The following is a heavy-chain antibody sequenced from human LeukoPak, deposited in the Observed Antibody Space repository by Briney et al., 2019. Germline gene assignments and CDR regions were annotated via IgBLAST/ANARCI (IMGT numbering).Heavy chain of an antibody. CDR3: ARDLEMATPRPSRGNWFDP. J-gene: IGHJ5*02. CDR1: GFTFSSYA. V-gene: IGHV3-30-3*01. D-gene: IGHD5-24*01. CDR2: ISYDGSNK. Sequence: GGSLRLSRAASGFTFSSYAMHWVRQAPGKGLEWVAVISYDGSNKYYADSVKGRFTISRDNAKNSLYLQMNSLRAEDTAVYYCARDLEMATPRPSRGNWFDPWGQGTLVTVSS.